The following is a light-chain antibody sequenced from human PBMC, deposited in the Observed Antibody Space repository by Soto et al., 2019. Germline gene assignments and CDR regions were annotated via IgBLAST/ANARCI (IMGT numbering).Light chain of an antibody. CDR3: VAWDASLSGRV. CDR1: GSNIGSHD. Sequence: QSVLTQPPSASGTPGQRVTISCSGSGSNIGSHDVYWYQHLPGTAPKVLIYRNDQRPSGVPDRFSASRSGTSASLAISGLRSDDEADYYCVAWDASLSGRVFGGGTKLTVL. V-gene: IGLV1-47*02. J-gene: IGLJ3*02. CDR2: RND.